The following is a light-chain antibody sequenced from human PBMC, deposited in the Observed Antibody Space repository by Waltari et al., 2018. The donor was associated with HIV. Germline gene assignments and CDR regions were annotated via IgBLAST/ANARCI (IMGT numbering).Light chain of an antibody. Sequence: QSVLTQPPSVSAAPGQKVTISCSGSTSNIGNKYVSWYRQLPGPAPKLLIYDNNKRPSGIPDRFSGSKSGTSATLDITGLQTGDEADYYGEAWDSTLSAVLFGGGTKVTVL. CDR1: TSNIGNKY. CDR3: EAWDSTLSAVL. CDR2: DNN. V-gene: IGLV1-51*01. J-gene: IGLJ2*01.